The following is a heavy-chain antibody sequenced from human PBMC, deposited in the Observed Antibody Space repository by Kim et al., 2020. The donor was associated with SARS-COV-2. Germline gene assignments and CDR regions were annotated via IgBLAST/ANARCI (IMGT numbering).Heavy chain of an antibody. CDR2: IRSKANSYAT. V-gene: IGHV3-73*01. Sequence: GGSLRLSCAASGFTFSGSAMHWVRQASGKGLEWVGRIRSKANSYATAYAASVKGRFTISRDDSKNTAYLQMNSLKTEDTAVYYCTSHYGSGSYTVDYWGQGSLVTVS. CDR3: TSHYGSGSYTVDY. CDR1: GFTFSGSA. J-gene: IGHJ4*02. D-gene: IGHD3-10*01.